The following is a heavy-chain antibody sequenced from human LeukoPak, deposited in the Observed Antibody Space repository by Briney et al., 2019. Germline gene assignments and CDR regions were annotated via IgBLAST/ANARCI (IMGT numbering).Heavy chain of an antibody. CDR1: GYTFTSCV. V-gene: IGHV1-18*01. CDR2: ICAYNGNT. J-gene: IGHJ4*02. D-gene: IGHD6-13*01. CDR3: ARDGVSSWYWVLDY. Sequence: ASVKVSRKHSGYTFTSCVINWVRQAPAQGMGWMEWICAYNGNTNYAQKLQGRVTMTTDTSTSTAYMELRSLRSDDTAVYYCARDGVSSWYWVLDYWGQGTLVTVSS.